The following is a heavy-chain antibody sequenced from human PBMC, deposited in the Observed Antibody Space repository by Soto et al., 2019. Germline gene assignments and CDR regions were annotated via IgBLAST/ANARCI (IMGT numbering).Heavy chain of an antibody. CDR2: MNPDSGNT. D-gene: IGHD3-16*01. J-gene: IGHJ5*02. V-gene: IGHV1-8*01. CDR1: GYTFTNYD. Sequence: QVQLVQSGAEVKKPGASVKVSCKASGYTFTNYDIHWVRQATGQGLEWMGWMNPDSGNTGQSKQFQGRVTMTRDTSIITAYMEMSSLRSEDTAAYYCARGRFRRTWFDPWGQGTLVTVSS. CDR3: ARGRFRRTWFDP.